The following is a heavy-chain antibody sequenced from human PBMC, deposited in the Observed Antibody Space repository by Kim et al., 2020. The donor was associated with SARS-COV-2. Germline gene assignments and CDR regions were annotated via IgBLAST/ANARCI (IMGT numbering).Heavy chain of an antibody. CDR3: ARVNGLERRSSGYFDY. D-gene: IGHD1-1*01. CDR2: ISSSSSTI. Sequence: GGSLRLSCAASGFTFSSYSMNWVRQAPGKGLEWVSYISSSSSTIYYADSVKGRFTISRDNAKNSLYLQMNSLRDEDTAVYYCARVNGLERRSSGYFDYWGQGTLVTVSS. J-gene: IGHJ4*02. CDR1: GFTFSSYS. V-gene: IGHV3-48*02.